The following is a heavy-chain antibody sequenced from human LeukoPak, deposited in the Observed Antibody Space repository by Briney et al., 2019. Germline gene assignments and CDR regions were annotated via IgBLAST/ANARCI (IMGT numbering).Heavy chain of an antibody. V-gene: IGHV3-23*01. J-gene: IGHJ3*02. CDR2: ISGSGVST. CDR1: GFRFSSYA. Sequence: PGGSLRLACAASGFRFSSYAMSWVRQAPGKGLEWVSAISGSGVSTYYADSVKGRFTVSRDNSKNTLYLQMNSLRAEDTAVYYCATSVDYGDYVGAFDIWGQGTMVTVSS. CDR3: ATSVDYGDYVGAFDI. D-gene: IGHD4-17*01.